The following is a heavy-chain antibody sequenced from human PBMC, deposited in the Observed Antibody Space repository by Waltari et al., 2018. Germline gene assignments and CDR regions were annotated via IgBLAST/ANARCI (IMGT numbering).Heavy chain of an antibody. V-gene: IGHV3-7*01. CDR2: VKQDGSEK. CDR3: ASAPAYGDYVDY. Sequence: EVQLVESGGGLVQPGGSLRLSCAASGSTVSSYWMSWVRQAPGKGLEWVANVKQDGSEKDDVDFVKGRCTSSRDNAKNSLYLKTNRLRAEYTAVDYWASAPAYGDYVDYWGQGTLVTVSS. D-gene: IGHD4-17*01. CDR1: GSTVSSYW. J-gene: IGHJ4*02.